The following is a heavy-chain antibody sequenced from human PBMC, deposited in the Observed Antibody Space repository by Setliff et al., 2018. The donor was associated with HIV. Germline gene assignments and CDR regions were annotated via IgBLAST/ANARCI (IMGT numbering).Heavy chain of an antibody. CDR1: GFTSSSYA. J-gene: IGHJ4*02. CDR2: ISYDGSNK. CDR3: ARDRDSSSWYGSIFGY. V-gene: IGHV3-30-3*01. Sequence: GSLRLSCAASGFTSSSYAMHWVRQAPGKGLEWVAVISYDGSNKYYADSVKGRFTISRDNSKNTLYLQMNSLRAEDTAVYYCARDRDSSSWYGSIFGYWGQGTLVTVSS. D-gene: IGHD6-13*01.